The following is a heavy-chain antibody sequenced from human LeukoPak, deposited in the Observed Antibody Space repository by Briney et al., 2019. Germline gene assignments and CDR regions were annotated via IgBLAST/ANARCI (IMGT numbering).Heavy chain of an antibody. D-gene: IGHD6-19*01. CDR3: ARGGEKWLVYFDF. V-gene: IGHV3-53*01. Sequence: GGSLRLSCAASGFTVSTNYMGRVRQAPGRGLEWVSVIYTGGGTYYADSVKGRFSISRDTSKNMLYLQMNSLRVEDTAVYYCARGGEKWLVYFDFWGQGTLVTVSS. CDR1: GFTVSTNY. J-gene: IGHJ4*02. CDR2: IYTGGGT.